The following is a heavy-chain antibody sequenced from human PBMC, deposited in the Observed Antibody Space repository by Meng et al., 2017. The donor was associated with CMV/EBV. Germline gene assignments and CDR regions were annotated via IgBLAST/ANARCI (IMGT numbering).Heavy chain of an antibody. Sequence: ASVKVSCKASGYTFTGYYMHWVRQAPGQGLEWMGWINPNSGGTNYAQKFQGRVTMTRDTSTSTVYMELSSLRSEDTAVYYCARDSYGYCSSTSCYREGHYYYYCGMDVWGQGTTVTVSS. CDR1: GYTFTGYY. J-gene: IGHJ6*02. V-gene: IGHV1-2*02. D-gene: IGHD2-2*01. CDR3: ARDSYGYCSSTSCYREGHYYYYCGMDV. CDR2: INPNSGGT.